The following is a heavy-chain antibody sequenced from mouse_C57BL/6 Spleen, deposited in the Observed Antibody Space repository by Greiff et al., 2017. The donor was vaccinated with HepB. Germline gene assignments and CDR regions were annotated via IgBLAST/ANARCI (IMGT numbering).Heavy chain of an antibody. J-gene: IGHJ3*01. V-gene: IGHV1-52*01. CDR1: GYTFTSYW. D-gene: IGHD2-4*01. Sequence: QVQLQQPGAELVRPGSSVKLSCKASGYTFTSYWMHWVKQRPIQGLEWIGNIDPSDSETHYNQKFKDKATLTVDKSSSTAYKQLSSLTSEDSAVYYCARQGFYYDYDGAWFAYWGQGTLVTVSA. CDR3: ARQGFYYDYDGAWFAY. CDR2: IDPSDSET.